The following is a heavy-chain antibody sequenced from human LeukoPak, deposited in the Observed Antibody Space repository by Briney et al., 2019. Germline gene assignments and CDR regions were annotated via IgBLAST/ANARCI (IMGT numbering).Heavy chain of an antibody. CDR1: GYTFTGYY. CDR3: AREVLGEYYYDSSGLHY. V-gene: IGHV1-2*02. CDR2: INPNSGGT. Sequence: AASVKVSCKASGYTFTGYYMHWVRQAPGQGLEWMGWINPNSGGTNYAQRFQGRVTMTRDTSISTAYMELGRLRSDDTAVYYCAREVLGEYYYDSSGLHYWGQGTLVTVSS. D-gene: IGHD3-22*01. J-gene: IGHJ4*02.